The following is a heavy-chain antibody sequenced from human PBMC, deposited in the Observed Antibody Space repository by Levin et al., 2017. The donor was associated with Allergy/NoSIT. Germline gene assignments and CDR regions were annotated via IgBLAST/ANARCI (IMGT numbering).Heavy chain of an antibody. J-gene: IGHJ4*02. CDR1: GFTFSSYW. D-gene: IGHD6-25*01. Sequence: GGSLRLSCVASGFTFSSYWMHWVRQVPGRGLVWVSRISPDGGTTTYADSVKGRFIISRDNLQSTLYLEVKSLRVEDTAVYFCVRGPATSARWVTHPPDYWGQGTLVTVSS. CDR2: ISPDGGTT. CDR3: VRGPATSARWVTHPPDY. V-gene: IGHV3-74*01.